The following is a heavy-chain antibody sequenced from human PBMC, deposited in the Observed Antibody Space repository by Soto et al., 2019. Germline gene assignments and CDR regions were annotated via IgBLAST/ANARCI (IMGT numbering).Heavy chain of an antibody. V-gene: IGHV1-69*13. D-gene: IGHD3-22*01. J-gene: IGHJ3*01. CDR1: GGTFSSYA. Sequence: SVKVSCKASGGTFSSYAISWVRQAPGQGLEWMGGIIPIFGTANYAQKFQGRGTITADESTSTAYMELSSLRSEDTAVYYCARVRFIMIVVVSHDPFDFWGQGTMVPVSS. CDR3: ARVRFIMIVVVSHDPFDF. CDR2: IIPIFGTA.